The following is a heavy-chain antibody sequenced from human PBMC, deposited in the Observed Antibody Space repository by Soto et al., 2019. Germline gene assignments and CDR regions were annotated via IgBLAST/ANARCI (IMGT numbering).Heavy chain of an antibody. D-gene: IGHD5-12*01. CDR3: ARDKWSGYDAFDI. CDR1: GFTFSTYG. J-gene: IGHJ3*02. Sequence: GGSLRLSCAASGFTFSTYGMHWVRQAPGKGLEWVAVIWNDGINKYYADSVKGRFTISRDNSKNTLYLLMNSLRAEDTAVYYCARDKWSGYDAFDIRGQGTMVTVSS. V-gene: IGHV3-33*01. CDR2: IWNDGINK.